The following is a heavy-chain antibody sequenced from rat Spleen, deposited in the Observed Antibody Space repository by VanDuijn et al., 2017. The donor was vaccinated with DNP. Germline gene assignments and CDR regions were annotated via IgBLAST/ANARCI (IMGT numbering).Heavy chain of an antibody. Sequence: EVQLVESGGGLVQPGRSLKLSCVASGFTFNNYWMGWVRQAPGKGLEWIGEINEGGKTINFTPSLKDKFTISRDNAQNILYLQMFSLGSEDTATYYCTRGKLGGWLSDYWGQGVMVTVSS. J-gene: IGHJ2*01. CDR1: GFTFNNYW. V-gene: IGHV4-2*01. CDR2: INEGGKTI. D-gene: IGHD1-12*03. CDR3: TRGKLGGWLSDY.